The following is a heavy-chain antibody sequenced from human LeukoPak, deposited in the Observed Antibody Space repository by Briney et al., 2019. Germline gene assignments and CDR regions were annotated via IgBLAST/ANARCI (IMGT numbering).Heavy chain of an antibody. J-gene: IGHJ1*01. CDR1: GFTFSSYG. V-gene: IGHV3-30*02. D-gene: IGHD6-13*01. CDR3: ANRATAAGTVYFQH. Sequence: GGSLRLSCAASGFTFSSYGMHWVRQAPGKGLEWVAFIRYDGSNKYYADSVKGRFTISRDNSKSTLYLQMNSLRAEDTAVYYCANRATAAGTVYFQHWGQGTLVTVSS. CDR2: IRYDGSNK.